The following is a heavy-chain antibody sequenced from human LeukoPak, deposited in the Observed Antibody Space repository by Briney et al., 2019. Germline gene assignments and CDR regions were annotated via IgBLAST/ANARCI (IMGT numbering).Heavy chain of an antibody. V-gene: IGHV3-23*01. Sequence: GGSLRLSCAASGITFTSYAMTWVRQAPGKGLEWVSSIAGSGDSSFYADSVKGRFIISRDNSKDTLYLQMNSLRAEDTAVYYCARDPTGYFDLWGRGTLVTVSS. CDR1: GITFTSYA. CDR3: ARDPTGYFDL. J-gene: IGHJ2*01. CDR2: IAGSGDSS. D-gene: IGHD2-21*02.